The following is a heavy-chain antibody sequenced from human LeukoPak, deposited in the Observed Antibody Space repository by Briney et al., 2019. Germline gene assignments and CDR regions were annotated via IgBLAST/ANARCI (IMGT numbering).Heavy chain of an antibody. CDR1: GYTFTSYD. D-gene: IGHD1-26*01. V-gene: IGHV1-8*03. CDR3: ARVIGWDEPFDL. Sequence: ASVKVSCKASGYTFTSYDINWVRQATGQGLEWMGWMNPNSGNTGYAQKFQGRVTITRNTSISTAYMELSSLRSEDTAVYYCARVIGWDEPFDLWGHGTLVTVSS. CDR2: MNPNSGNT. J-gene: IGHJ3*01.